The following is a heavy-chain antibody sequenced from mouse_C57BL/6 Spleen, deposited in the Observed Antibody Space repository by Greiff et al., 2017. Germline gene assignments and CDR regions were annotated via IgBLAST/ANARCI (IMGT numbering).Heavy chain of an antibody. Sequence: QVQLQQPGAELVMPGASVKLSCKASGYTFTSYWMHWVKQRPGQGLEWIGEIDPSDSYTNYNQKFKGKSTLTVDKSSSTAYMQLSSLTSEDSAVYYCARSRGYDYDRYAMDYWGQGTSVTVSS. CDR2: IDPSDSYT. V-gene: IGHV1-69*01. D-gene: IGHD2-4*01. J-gene: IGHJ4*01. CDR3: ARSRGYDYDRYAMDY. CDR1: GYTFTSYW.